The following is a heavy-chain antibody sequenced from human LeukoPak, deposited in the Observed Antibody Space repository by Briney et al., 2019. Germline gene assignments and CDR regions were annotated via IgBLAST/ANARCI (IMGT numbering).Heavy chain of an antibody. CDR1: GGSFSGYY. D-gene: IGHD6-13*01. CDR3: ARFQTRIAAAATHWFDP. V-gene: IGHV4-34*01. Sequence: SETLSLTCAVYGGSFSGYYWSWIRQPPAKGLEWIEEINHSGSTNYNPSLKSRVTISVDTSKNQFSLKLSSVTAADTAVYYCARFQTRIAAAATHWFDPWGQGTLVTVSS. J-gene: IGHJ5*02. CDR2: INHSGST.